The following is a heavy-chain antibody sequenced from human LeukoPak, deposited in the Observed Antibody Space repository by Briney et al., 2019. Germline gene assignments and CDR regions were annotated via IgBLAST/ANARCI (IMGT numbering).Heavy chain of an antibody. Sequence: SETLSLTCTVSGGSININSYYWGWIRQPPGKGLEWIGYIYHSGSTYYNPSLKSRVTISVDRSKNQFSLKLSSVTAADTAVYYCARVDSSGYYFDYWGQGTLVTVSS. CDR2: IYHSGST. D-gene: IGHD3-22*01. J-gene: IGHJ4*02. CDR3: ARVDSSGYYFDY. V-gene: IGHV4-39*07. CDR1: GGSININSYY.